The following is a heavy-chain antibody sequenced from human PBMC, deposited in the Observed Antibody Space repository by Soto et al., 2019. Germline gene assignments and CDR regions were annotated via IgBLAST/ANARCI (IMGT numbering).Heavy chain of an antibody. D-gene: IGHD6-19*01. CDR3: TRGKSIAVPEGP. CDR2: VSAINGAT. Sequence: QVQLVQSGGEVKKPGASMKVSCKASGYPFATYGVSWVRQAPGRGLEWVGWVSAINGATSSAQNFQDRLIMTTDTSTSTAYMELRSLRSDDTAIYYCTRGKSIAVPEGPWGQGTLVTVSS. J-gene: IGHJ5*02. CDR1: GYPFATYG. V-gene: IGHV1-18*01.